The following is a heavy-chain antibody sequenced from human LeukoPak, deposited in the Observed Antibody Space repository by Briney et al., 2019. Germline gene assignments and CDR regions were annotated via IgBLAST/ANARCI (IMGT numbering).Heavy chain of an antibody. Sequence: GGSLRLSCVASGFAFSSYETSWVRQAPGKGLEWVSFISGDGRAIHYADSVKGRFTISADNARNSVFLQMNSLRGEDTAVYYCATSLSGWFGPSAYYCGQGTLVTVSS. CDR1: GFAFSSYE. V-gene: IGHV3-48*03. D-gene: IGHD3-10*01. J-gene: IGHJ4*02. CDR3: ATSLSGWFGPSAYY. CDR2: ISGDGRAI.